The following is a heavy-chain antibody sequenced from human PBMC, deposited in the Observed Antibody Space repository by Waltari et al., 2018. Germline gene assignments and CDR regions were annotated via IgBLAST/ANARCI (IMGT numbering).Heavy chain of an antibody. Sequence: QVQLQESGPGLVKPSETLSLTCTVSGGSLSSHYWSWIRQPPGKGLEWIGYIYYSGSTNYNPSLKSRVTISVDTSKNQFSLKLSSVTAADTAVYYCARGYSSSFYYYYGMDVWGQGTTVTVSS. CDR2: IYYSGST. V-gene: IGHV4-59*11. CDR3: ARGYSSSFYYYYGMDV. D-gene: IGHD6-13*01. J-gene: IGHJ6*02. CDR1: GGSLSSHY.